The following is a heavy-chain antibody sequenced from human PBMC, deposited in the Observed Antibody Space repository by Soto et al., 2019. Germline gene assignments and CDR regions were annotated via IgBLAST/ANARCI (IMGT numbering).Heavy chain of an antibody. J-gene: IGHJ6*02. CDR3: AKVPETGYSSGWYRDYYYGMDV. Sequence: PGGSLRLSCAASRFTFSNYGMSWVRQAPGKGLEWVSSIRGSGGGTNYADSVKGRFTISRDNSKNTLFLQMNSLRAEDTAVYYCAKVPETGYSSGWYRDYYYGMDVWGQGTTVTVSS. CDR1: RFTFSNYG. CDR2: IRGSGGGT. D-gene: IGHD6-19*01. V-gene: IGHV3-23*01.